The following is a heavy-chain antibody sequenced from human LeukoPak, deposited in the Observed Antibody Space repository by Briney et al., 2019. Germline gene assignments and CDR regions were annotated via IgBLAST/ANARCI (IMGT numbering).Heavy chain of an antibody. CDR3: ARGGMTTAMDY. D-gene: IGHD4-17*01. J-gene: IGHJ4*02. CDR2: ITAYNGDT. V-gene: IGHV1-18*01. Sequence: GASVKVSCKASGYTFNSYGISWVRQAPGQGPEGMGWITAYNGDTKSAQNHQGRVTMTTDTSTSTAYMELRSLRSDDTAVHYCARGGMTTAMDYWGQGTLVTVSS. CDR1: GYTFNSYG.